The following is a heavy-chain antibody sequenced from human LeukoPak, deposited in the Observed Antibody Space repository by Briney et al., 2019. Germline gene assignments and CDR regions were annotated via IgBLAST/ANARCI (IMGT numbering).Heavy chain of an antibody. J-gene: IGHJ6*02. CDR2: ISGSGGST. Sequence: QPGGSLRLSCAASGFTFSSYAMSWVRQAPGKGLEWVSAISGSGGSTYYADSVKGRFTISRDNSKNTLYLQMNSLRAEDTAVYYCATGTDYDFWSGYYIYYYGMDVWGQGTTVTVSS. CDR1: GFTFSSYA. V-gene: IGHV3-23*01. CDR3: ATGTDYDFWSGYYIYYYGMDV. D-gene: IGHD3-3*01.